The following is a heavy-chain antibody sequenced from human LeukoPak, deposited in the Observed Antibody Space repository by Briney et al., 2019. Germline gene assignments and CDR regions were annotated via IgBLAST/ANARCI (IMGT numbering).Heavy chain of an antibody. D-gene: IGHD4-17*01. J-gene: IGHJ3*02. CDR1: GGSISDYY. V-gene: IGHV4-4*07. CDR2: IYTTGST. Sequence: PSETLSLTCNVSGGSISDYYWSWIRQPAGRGLEWVGRIYTTGSTNYNPSLKSRVTMSVDTSKNQLSLNMTSVTAADTAMYYCARDSNGDRAFDMWGQGTMVTVSP. CDR3: ARDSNGDRAFDM.